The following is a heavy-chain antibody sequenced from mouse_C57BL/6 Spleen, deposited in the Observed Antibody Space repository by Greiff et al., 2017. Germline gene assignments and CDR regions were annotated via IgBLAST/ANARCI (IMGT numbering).Heavy chain of an antibody. CDR1: GYSFTSYY. D-gene: IGHD2-3*01. Sequence: QVQLQQSGPELVQPGASVKISCKASGYSFTSYYIHWVTQRPGQGLEWIGWISPGSGNTKYNEKFKGKATLTADTSSSTAYMQLSSLTSEDSAVYYCAREEDCYYYYAMDYWGQGTSVTVSS. J-gene: IGHJ4*01. CDR2: ISPGSGNT. CDR3: AREEDCYYYYAMDY. V-gene: IGHV1-66*01.